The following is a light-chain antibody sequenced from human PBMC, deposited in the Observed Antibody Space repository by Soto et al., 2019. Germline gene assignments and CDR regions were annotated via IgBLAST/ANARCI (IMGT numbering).Light chain of an antibody. CDR3: QQSSTIPLT. V-gene: IGKV1-39*01. Sequence: DIQMTQSPSSLSASVGDRIIITCRASQNINTYLNWYQQKPGKAPNLLIYVASSLQSGVPPRFSGSGSGTDFTLTTSSLQPEDFATYYCQQSSTIPLTFGQGTRLEIK. J-gene: IGKJ5*01. CDR2: VAS. CDR1: QNINTY.